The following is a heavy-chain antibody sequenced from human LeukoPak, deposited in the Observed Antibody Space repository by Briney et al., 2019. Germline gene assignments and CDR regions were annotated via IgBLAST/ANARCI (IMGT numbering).Heavy chain of an antibody. CDR3: ARGDYSETEIDY. CDR1: AGSISSGGYY. CDR2: IYYSGST. D-gene: IGHD4-11*01. J-gene: IGHJ4*02. V-gene: IGHV4-31*03. Sequence: PSETLSLTCTVSAGSISSGGYYWSWIRQHPGKGLEWIGYIYYSGSTYYNSSLKSRVTISVDTSKNQFSLKLSSVTAADTAVYYCARGDYSETEIDYWGQGTLVTVSS.